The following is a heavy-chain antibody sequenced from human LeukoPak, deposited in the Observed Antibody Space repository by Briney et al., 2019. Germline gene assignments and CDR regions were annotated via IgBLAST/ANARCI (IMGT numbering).Heavy chain of an antibody. J-gene: IGHJ4*02. CDR3: ARRATMVRGPYYFDY. Sequence: SETLSLTCTVSGGSISTTNYYWGWIRQSPGKGLEWFGCVYYSGSTYYNPSLKSRVTISVDTSQNQFSLQLTSVTAADTAVYYCARRATMVRGPYYFDYWGQGTLVTVSS. CDR1: GGSISTTNYY. D-gene: IGHD3-10*01. V-gene: IGHV4-39*07. CDR2: VYYSGST.